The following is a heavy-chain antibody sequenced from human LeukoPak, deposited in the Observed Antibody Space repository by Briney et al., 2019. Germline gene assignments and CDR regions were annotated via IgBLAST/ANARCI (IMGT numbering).Heavy chain of an antibody. V-gene: IGHV3-23*01. CDR2: ISGSGGST. Sequence: PGGSLRLSCAASGFTFSSYGMSWVRQAPGKGLEWVSAISGSGGSTYYADSVQGRFTISRDNSKNTLYLQMNSLRAEDTAVYYCARDLAYYYDSSGYYGSDYWGQGTLVTVSS. D-gene: IGHD3-22*01. CDR1: GFTFSSYG. J-gene: IGHJ4*02. CDR3: ARDLAYYYDSSGYYGSDY.